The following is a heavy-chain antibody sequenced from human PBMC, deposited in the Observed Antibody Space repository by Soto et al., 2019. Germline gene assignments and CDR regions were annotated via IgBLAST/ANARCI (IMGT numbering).Heavy chain of an antibody. CDR1: GGSISSSNW. CDR2: IYHSGST. Sequence: SETLSLTCAVSGGSISSSNWWSWVRQPPGKGLEWIGEIYHSGSTNYNPSLKSRVTISVDTSKNQFSLKLSSVTAADTAVYYCARAAEIAARLPYYYMDVWGKGTTVTVSS. J-gene: IGHJ6*03. CDR3: ARAAEIAARLPYYYMDV. V-gene: IGHV4-4*02. D-gene: IGHD6-6*01.